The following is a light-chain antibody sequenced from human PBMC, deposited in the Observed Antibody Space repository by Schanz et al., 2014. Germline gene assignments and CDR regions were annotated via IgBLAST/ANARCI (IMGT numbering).Light chain of an antibody. CDR2: EGS. J-gene: IGLJ2*01. V-gene: IGLV2-23*01. CDR3: CSYAGSNNLRVV. CDR1: SSDVGSYNL. Sequence: QSALTQPASVSGSPGQSITISCTGTSSDVGSYNLVSWYQQHPGKAPKVMIYEGSKRPSGVSDRFSGSKSGNTASLTISGLQAEDEADYYCCSYAGSNNLRVVFGGGTKLTVL.